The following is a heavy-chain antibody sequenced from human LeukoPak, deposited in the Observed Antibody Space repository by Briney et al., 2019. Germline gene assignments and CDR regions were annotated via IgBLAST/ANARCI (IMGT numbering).Heavy chain of an antibody. CDR2: INPSDSIT. Sequence: ASVKVSCKASGYTFTSYYMHWVRQAPGQGLEWVGIINPSDSITTYAQKFQGRVTMTRDTSTSTVYMELSSLRSGDSAVYYCARGYPLDWNYFDYWGQGTLVTVSS. D-gene: IGHD3/OR15-3a*01. CDR1: GYTFTSYY. V-gene: IGHV1-46*01. CDR3: ARGYPLDWNYFDY. J-gene: IGHJ4*02.